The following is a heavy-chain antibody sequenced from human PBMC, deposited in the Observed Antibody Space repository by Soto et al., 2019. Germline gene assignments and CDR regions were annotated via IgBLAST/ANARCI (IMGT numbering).Heavy chain of an antibody. CDR1: GFTFSNAW. D-gene: IGHD2-15*01. J-gene: IGHJ3*02. V-gene: IGHV3-15*01. CDR3: TTDFPSDCSAGTCSAGAFHI. Sequence: GGSLRLSCAGSGFTFSNAWMNWVRQAPGKGLEWVGRIMRKTGGATTDYAAPLKGRITISRDDSKNTLSLQMNSLKTEDTAVYYCTTDFPSDCSAGTCSAGAFHIWGQGTMVTVSS. CDR2: IMRKTGGATT.